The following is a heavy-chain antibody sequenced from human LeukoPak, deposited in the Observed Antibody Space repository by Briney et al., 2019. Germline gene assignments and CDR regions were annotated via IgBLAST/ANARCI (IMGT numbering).Heavy chain of an antibody. CDR2: ISSSSSYI. J-gene: IGHJ4*02. CDR1: GFTFSSYS. V-gene: IGHV3-21*01. Sequence: GGSLRLSCAASGFTFSSYSMNWVRQAPGKGLEWVSSISSSSSYIYYAYSVKGRFTISRDNAKNSLYLQMNSLRAEDTAVYYCARDRGQHLYYFDYWGQGTLVTVSS. CDR3: ARDRGQHLYYFDY.